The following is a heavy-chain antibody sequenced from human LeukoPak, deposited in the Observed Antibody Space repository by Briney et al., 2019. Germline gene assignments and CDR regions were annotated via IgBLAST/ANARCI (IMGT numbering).Heavy chain of an antibody. CDR2: ISYDGSNK. CDR1: GFTFSSYA. Sequence: PGRSLRLSCAASGFTFSSYAMHWVRQAPGKGLKWVAAISYDGSNKYYADSVKGRFTISRDNSKNTLYLQMNSLRAEDTAVYYCARPIAAVVGNWFDPWGQRTLVTVSS. V-gene: IGHV3-30-3*01. CDR3: ARPIAAVVGNWFDP. D-gene: IGHD6-13*01. J-gene: IGHJ5*02.